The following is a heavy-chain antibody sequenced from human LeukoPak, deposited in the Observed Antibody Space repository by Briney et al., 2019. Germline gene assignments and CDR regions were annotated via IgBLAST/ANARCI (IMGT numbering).Heavy chain of an antibody. D-gene: IGHD5-12*01. CDR2: IYYSGST. V-gene: IGHV4-39*01. Sequence: SETLSLTCTVSGGSISSSSYYWGWIRQPPGKGLEWIGSIYYSGSTYYNPSLKSRVTISVDTSKNQFSLKLSSVTAADTAVYYCARHPYSGYDKASAAEWEGDFDYWGQGTLVTVSS. CDR3: ARHPYSGYDKASAAEWEGDFDY. J-gene: IGHJ4*02. CDR1: GGSISSSSYY.